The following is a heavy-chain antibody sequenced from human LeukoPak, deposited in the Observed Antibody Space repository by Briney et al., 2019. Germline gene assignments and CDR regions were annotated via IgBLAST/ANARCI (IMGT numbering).Heavy chain of an antibody. CDR3: AKGMDSSGYFPYFDY. Sequence: GGSLRLSCAASGFMFDDSAMHWVRQAPGKGLEWVSGISWNSGNIDYADSVKGRFTISRDNAKNSLYLQMNSLRAEDMALYCCAKGMDSSGYFPYFDYWGQGTLVTVSS. CDR2: ISWNSGNI. V-gene: IGHV3-9*03. D-gene: IGHD3-22*01. CDR1: GFMFDDSA. J-gene: IGHJ4*02.